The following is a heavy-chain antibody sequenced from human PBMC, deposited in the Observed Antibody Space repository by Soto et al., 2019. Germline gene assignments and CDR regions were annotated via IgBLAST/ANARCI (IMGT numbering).Heavy chain of an antibody. CDR1: GDSVSSNSAA. D-gene: IGHD3-16*02. J-gene: IGHJ6*02. CDR3: ARGGYDDYVWGSYRPPYGMDV. V-gene: IGHV6-1*01. Sequence: PSQTLSLTCAISGDSVSSNSAAWNWIRQSPSRGLEWLGGTYYRSKWYNDYAVSVKSRITINPDTSKNQFSLQLNSVTPEDTAVYYCARGGYDDYVWGSYRPPYGMDVWGQGTTVTVS. CDR2: TYYRSKWYN.